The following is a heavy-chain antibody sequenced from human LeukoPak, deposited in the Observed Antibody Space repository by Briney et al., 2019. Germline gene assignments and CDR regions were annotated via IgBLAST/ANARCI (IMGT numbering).Heavy chain of an antibody. CDR2: IYYSGST. D-gene: IGHD3-10*01. CDR1: GGSINSYY. V-gene: IGHV4-59*01. J-gene: IGHJ4*02. CDR3: AREASRAGTYYLDY. Sequence: SETLSLTCTVPGGSINSYYWSWIRQPPGKGLEWIGYIYYSGSTSYNPSLKSRVTISVDASKNQFSLKLRSVTDADTAVYFCAREASRAGTYYLDYWGQGTLLTVSS.